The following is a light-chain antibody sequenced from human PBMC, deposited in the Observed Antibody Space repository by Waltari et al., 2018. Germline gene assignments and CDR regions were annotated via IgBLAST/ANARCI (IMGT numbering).Light chain of an antibody. CDR2: RND. V-gene: IGLV1-44*01. CDR1: SSNHGNNV. Sequence: QSVLTQPPSASGTPGHRVTISCSGPSSNHGNNVVNCYQQVPGTAPKLLIYRNDLRPSGVPDRFSASKSGTSASLAISGLQSEDEAEYYCASWDDSLNGHWVFGGGTMVTVL. J-gene: IGLJ3*02. CDR3: ASWDDSLNGHWV.